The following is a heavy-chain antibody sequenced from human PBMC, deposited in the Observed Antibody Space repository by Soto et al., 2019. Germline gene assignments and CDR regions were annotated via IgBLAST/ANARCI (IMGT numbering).Heavy chain of an antibody. V-gene: IGHV4-39*07. Sequence: SETLSLTCTVSGGSMGGSRYYWGWLRQPPGKGLEWIGSFYYGGNTYYNPSLKSRVTISIDTSKNQFSLELRSLTAADTAVYYCTRLFGTYSPMYFFDQWGQGTLVTVSS. CDR2: FYYGGNT. CDR1: GGSMGGSRYY. D-gene: IGHD1-7*01. CDR3: TRLFGTYSPMYFFDQ. J-gene: IGHJ4*02.